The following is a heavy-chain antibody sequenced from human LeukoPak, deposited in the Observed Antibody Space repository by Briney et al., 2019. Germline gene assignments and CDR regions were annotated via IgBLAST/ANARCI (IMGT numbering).Heavy chain of an antibody. CDR3: ARELTVGATIDY. D-gene: IGHD1-26*01. Sequence: GGSLRLSCAASGFTFSTYYMSWVRQAPGKGLEWVSGIYGGGNSYYAESVTDRFTISRDNSRNTLHLQMNSLRGEDTAVYYCARELTVGATIDYWGQGTLVTVSS. CDR1: GFTFSTYY. J-gene: IGHJ4*02. CDR2: IYGGGNS. V-gene: IGHV3-66*02.